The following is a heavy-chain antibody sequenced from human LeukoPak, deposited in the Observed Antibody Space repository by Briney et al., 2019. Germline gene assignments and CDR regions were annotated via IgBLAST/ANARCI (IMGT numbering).Heavy chain of an antibody. CDR2: VSPNNGGT. D-gene: IGHD3-10*01. CDR1: GYMFTGFF. Sequence: ASVKVSCKTSGYMFTGFFIHWVRQAPGQGLEWMGSVSPNNGGTSYAQRFQGRVNMTSDTSIRIAYLQLSGLRFDDTAVYYCATLLWFGDFDYWGQGTPVTVSS. CDR3: ATLLWFGDFDY. V-gene: IGHV1-2*02. J-gene: IGHJ4*02.